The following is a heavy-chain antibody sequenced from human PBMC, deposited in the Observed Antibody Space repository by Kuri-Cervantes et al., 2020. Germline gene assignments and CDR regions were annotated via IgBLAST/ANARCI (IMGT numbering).Heavy chain of an antibody. D-gene: IGHD3-10*02. CDR3: AADPIFGGSAHFHH. CDR2: IVVGSGNT. CDR1: EFTFSSSA. J-gene: IGHJ1*01. Sequence: SVKVSCKASEFTFSSSAVQWVRQAPGQRLEWIGWIVVGSGNTNYAQKFQERATITRDMSTNTAYMEVTRLRSDDTAVYYCAADPIFGGSAHFHHWGQGTLVTVSS. V-gene: IGHV1-58*01.